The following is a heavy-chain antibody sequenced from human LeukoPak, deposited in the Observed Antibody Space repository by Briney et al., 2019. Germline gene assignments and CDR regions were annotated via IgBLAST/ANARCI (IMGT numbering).Heavy chain of an antibody. J-gene: IGHJ4*02. V-gene: IGHV4-59*01. CDR3: ARAMGGAGTVTDY. Sequence: SETLSLTCTVSGGSIKSYYWSWIRQPPGKGLEWIGQIYYSGSTNYNPSLKSRVTVSLDTSKNQFSLKLNSVTAADTAVYYCARAMGGAGTVTDYWGQGTLVTVSS. CDR2: IYYSGST. CDR1: GGSIKSYY. D-gene: IGHD6-13*01.